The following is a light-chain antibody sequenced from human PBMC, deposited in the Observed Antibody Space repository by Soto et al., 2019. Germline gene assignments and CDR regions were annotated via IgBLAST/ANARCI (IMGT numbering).Light chain of an antibody. J-gene: IGLJ1*01. V-gene: IGLV2-11*01. CDR2: DVN. CDR1: SSDVGAYDY. Sequence: QSALTQPRSVSGSPGQSVTITCTGTSSDVGAYDYVSWYQQHPGKAPKLMLHDVNKRPSGVPDRFSGSKSGNTASLTISGLRAEDEADYYCCSYAGTYVFGTGTKVTVL. CDR3: CSYAGTYV.